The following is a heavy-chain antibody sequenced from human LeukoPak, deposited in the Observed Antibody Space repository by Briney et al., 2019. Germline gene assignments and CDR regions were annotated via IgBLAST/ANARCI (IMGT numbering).Heavy chain of an antibody. D-gene: IGHD6-13*01. CDR1: GGTFSSYA. J-gene: IGHJ5*02. CDR3: ARDDMYSSSWYWFDP. V-gene: IGHV1-69*04. CDR2: IIPILGIA. Sequence: SVKVSCKASGGTFSSYAISWVRQAPRQGLEWMGRIIPILGIANYAQKFQGRVTITADKSTSTAYMELSSLRSVDTAVYYCARDDMYSSSWYWFDPWGQGTLVTVSS.